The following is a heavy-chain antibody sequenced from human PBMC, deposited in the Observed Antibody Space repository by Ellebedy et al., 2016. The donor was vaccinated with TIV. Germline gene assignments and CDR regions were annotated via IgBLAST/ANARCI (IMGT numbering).Heavy chain of an antibody. Sequence: SETLSLTCTVSGGSFSSYYWSWIRQPPGRGLEWIGYIYYSGITKYNPSLKSRVTISVDTSKNQFSLKLSSVTAADTAVYYCASAVIPDRGLSHYYGMDVWGQGTTVTVSS. J-gene: IGHJ6*01. D-gene: IGHD2-2*01. V-gene: IGHV4-59*01. CDR3: ASAVIPDRGLSHYYGMDV. CDR2: IYYSGIT. CDR1: GGSFSSYY.